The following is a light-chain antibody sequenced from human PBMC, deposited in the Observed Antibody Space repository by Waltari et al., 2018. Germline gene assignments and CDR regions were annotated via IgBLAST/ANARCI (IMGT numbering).Light chain of an antibody. J-gene: IGLJ3*02. CDR2: QDT. Sequence: SYELTQPPSVSVSPGQTASITCSGDILGKKYASWYQQKPGQSPLLVIYQDTKRPSEIPERFSGSKSANAATLTITGTQAVDEADYYCQALGTGAWVFGGGTKLTVL. V-gene: IGLV3-1*01. CDR3: QALGTGAWV. CDR1: ILGKKY.